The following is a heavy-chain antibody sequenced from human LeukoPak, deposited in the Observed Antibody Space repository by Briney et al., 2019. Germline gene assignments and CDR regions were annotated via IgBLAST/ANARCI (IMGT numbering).Heavy chain of an antibody. CDR3: ARPREGGATPYYFYYMDV. V-gene: IGHV4-39*01. J-gene: IGHJ6*03. Sequence: SETLSLTCNVSGGSIKSGSYYWGWIRQTPGKGLEWIGNIFYSGITNYSPSLKSRVTLSIDTSKNQFSLQLTSVTAADTAVYYCARPREGGATPYYFYYMDVWGQGTLVTVSS. D-gene: IGHD1-26*01. CDR1: GGSIKSGSYY. CDR2: IFYSGIT.